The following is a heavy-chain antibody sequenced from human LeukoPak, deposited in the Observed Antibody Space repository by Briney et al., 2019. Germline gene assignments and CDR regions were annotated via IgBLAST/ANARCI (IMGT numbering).Heavy chain of an antibody. J-gene: IGHJ6*03. CDR2: ISWNSGSI. CDR3: ARDPYSGSYGNYYYYFMDV. Sequence: GRSLRLSCAASGFTFDDYAMHWVRQAPGKGLEWVSGISWNSGSIGYADSVKGRFTISRDNAKNSLYPQMNSLRAEDTALYYCARDPYSGSYGNYYYYFMDVWGKGTTVTISS. CDR1: GFTFDDYA. V-gene: IGHV3-9*01. D-gene: IGHD1-26*01.